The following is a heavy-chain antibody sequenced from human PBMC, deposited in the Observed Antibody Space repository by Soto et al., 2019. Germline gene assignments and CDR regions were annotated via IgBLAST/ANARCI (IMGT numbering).Heavy chain of an antibody. Sequence: QVQLVQSGAEVKKPGSSEKVSCKAAGGTFSSYAISCVRQDPGQGLEWMGGIIPSFGTANYAQKFQGRGTITADESTSTAYMELSSLRSEDTAVYYGARSRRGWGFDYWGQGTLVTVSS. V-gene: IGHV1-69*01. CDR3: ARSRRGWGFDY. D-gene: IGHD6-19*01. J-gene: IGHJ4*02. CDR1: GGTFSSYA. CDR2: IIPSFGTA.